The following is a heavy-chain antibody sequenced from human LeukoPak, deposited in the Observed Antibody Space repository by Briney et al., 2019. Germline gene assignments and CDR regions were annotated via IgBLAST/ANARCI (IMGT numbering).Heavy chain of an antibody. CDR3: ARANYYDTSGFDY. Sequence: GGSLRLSCAVSGFTFSSYEMNWVRQAPGKGLEWVSYISSSGSAIYYADSVKGRFTISRDNAKNSLYLQMNSLRAEDTAVYYCARANYYDTSGFDYWGQGTLVTVSS. CDR1: GFTFSSYE. V-gene: IGHV3-48*03. CDR2: ISSSGSAI. J-gene: IGHJ4*02. D-gene: IGHD3-22*01.